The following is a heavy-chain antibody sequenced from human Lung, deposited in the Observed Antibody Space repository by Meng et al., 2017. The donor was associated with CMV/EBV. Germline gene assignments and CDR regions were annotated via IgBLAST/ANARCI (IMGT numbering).Heavy chain of an antibody. V-gene: IGHV3-74*01. J-gene: IGHJ3*02. Sequence: GGSLRLXCVASGFTFSEHWMHWVRQVPGKRPMWLSRISGDGGSRDDADSVKGRFTISRDNAINTLYLQMNSLTVDDTALYYSARDAPVITPDHDAFDIWGEETMVTVSS. CDR3: ARDAPVITPDHDAFDI. CDR1: GFTFSEHW. CDR2: ISGDGGSR. D-gene: IGHD4-23*01.